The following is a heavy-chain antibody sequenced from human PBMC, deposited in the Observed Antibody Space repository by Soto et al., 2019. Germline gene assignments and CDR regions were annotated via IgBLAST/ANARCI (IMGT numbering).Heavy chain of an antibody. Sequence: GASVKVSCKASGGTFSSYTISWVRQAPGQGLEWMGRIIPILGIANNAQKFQGRVTITADKSTSTAYMELSSLRSEDTAVYYCARGRSSSGSYYYYGMDVWGQGTTVTVSS. CDR3: ARGRSSSGSYYYYGMDV. CDR1: GGTFSSYT. J-gene: IGHJ6*02. V-gene: IGHV1-69*02. CDR2: IIPILGIA. D-gene: IGHD3-10*01.